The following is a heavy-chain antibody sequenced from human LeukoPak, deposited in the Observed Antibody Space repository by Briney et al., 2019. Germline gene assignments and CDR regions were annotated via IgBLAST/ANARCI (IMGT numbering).Heavy chain of an antibody. J-gene: IGHJ6*03. Sequence: SVKVSCKASGGTFSSYAISWVRQAPGQGLEWMGGIIPIFGTANYAQKFQGRVTITADESTSTAYMELSSLRSEDTAVYYCARALVPAVRVYYYYYMDVWGKGTTVTVSS. V-gene: IGHV1-69*01. CDR2: IIPIFGTA. CDR1: GGTFSSYA. D-gene: IGHD2-2*01. CDR3: ARALVPAVRVYYYYYMDV.